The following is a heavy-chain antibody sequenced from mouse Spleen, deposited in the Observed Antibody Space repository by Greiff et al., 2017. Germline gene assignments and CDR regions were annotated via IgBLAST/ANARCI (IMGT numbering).Heavy chain of an antibody. CDR3: AIEGVYYDYDVGAY. J-gene: IGHJ3*01. V-gene: IGHV1-74*01. Sequence: QVHVKQPGAELVKPGASVKVSCKASGYTFTSYWMHWVKQRPGQGLEWIGRIHPSDSDTNYNQKFKGKATLTVDKSSSTAYMQLSSLTSEDSAVYYCAIEGVYYDYDVGAYWGQGTLVTVSA. CDR2: IHPSDSDT. CDR1: GYTFTSYW. D-gene: IGHD2-4*01.